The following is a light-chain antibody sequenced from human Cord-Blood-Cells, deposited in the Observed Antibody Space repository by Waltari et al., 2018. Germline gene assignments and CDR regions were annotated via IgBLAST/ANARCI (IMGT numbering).Light chain of an antibody. CDR2: DVS. CDR3: CSYAGSYVV. J-gene: IGLJ2*01. CDR1: SSDVGGYNY. V-gene: IGLV2-11*01. Sequence: QSALPQPRSVSGSPGQSATISCTGTSSDVGGYNYVSWYQHDPCKAPKLMIYDVSKRPSGVPDRFSGSKSGNTASLTISGLQAEDEADYYCCSYAGSYVVFGGGTKLTVL.